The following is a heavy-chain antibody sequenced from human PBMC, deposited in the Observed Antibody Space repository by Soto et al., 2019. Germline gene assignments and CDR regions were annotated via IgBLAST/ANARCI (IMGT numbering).Heavy chain of an antibody. V-gene: IGHV1-69*02. CDR1: GGTFSSYT. CDR3: ARGDPFWHDAFDF. J-gene: IGHJ3*01. Sequence: ASVKVSCKASGGTFSSYTISWVRQAPGQGLEWMGRIIPILGIAKYAQKFQGRVTITADKSTSTAYMELSSLRSEDAAVYYCARGDPFWHDAFDFWGQGTMVTVSS. CDR2: IIPILGIA.